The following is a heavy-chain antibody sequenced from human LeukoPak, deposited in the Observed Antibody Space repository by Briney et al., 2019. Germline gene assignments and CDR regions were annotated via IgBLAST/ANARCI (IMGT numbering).Heavy chain of an antibody. D-gene: IGHD3-22*01. Sequence: SETLSLTCAVSGGSISSHYWSWIRQPPGKGLEWIGYIYYSGSTNYNPSLKSRVTISVDTSKNQFSLKLSSVTAADTAVYYCAREGDSSGYYGSFDYWGQGTLVTDSS. V-gene: IGHV4-59*11. CDR1: GGSISSHY. J-gene: IGHJ4*02. CDR3: AREGDSSGYYGSFDY. CDR2: IYYSGST.